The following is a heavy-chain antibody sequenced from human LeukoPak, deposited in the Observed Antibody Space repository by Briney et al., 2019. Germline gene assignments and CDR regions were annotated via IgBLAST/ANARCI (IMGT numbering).Heavy chain of an antibody. CDR3: ARESDFWSGYYYDAFDI. Sequence: SETLSLTCTVSGGSISSYYWSWTRQPPGKGLEWIGYIYYSGSTNYNPSLKSRVTISVDTSKNQFSLKLSSVTAADTAVYYCARESDFWSGYYYDAFDIWVQGTMVTVSS. V-gene: IGHV4-59*01. D-gene: IGHD3-3*01. CDR1: GGSISSYY. J-gene: IGHJ3*02. CDR2: IYYSGST.